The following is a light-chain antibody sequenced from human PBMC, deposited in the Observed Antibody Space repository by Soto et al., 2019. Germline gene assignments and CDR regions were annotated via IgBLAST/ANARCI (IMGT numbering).Light chain of an antibody. CDR2: AAS. CDR1: QSISDY. J-gene: IGKJ2*01. CDR3: QQSYSTPFMYT. V-gene: IGKV1-39*01. Sequence: DIQMTQSPSSLSASVGDRVTITCRASQSISDYLNWYQHKPGKAPKLLIYAASNLQSGVPSRFSASGSGTDFTLTISSLQPEDFATYYCQQSYSTPFMYTFGQGTKLEIK.